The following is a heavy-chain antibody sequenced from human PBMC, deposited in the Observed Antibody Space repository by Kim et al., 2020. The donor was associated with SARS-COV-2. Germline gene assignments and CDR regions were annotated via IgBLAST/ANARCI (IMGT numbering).Heavy chain of an antibody. CDR3: ATDHRGTFDN. CDR2: INQFGREK. D-gene: IGHD3-16*01. V-gene: IGHV3-7*03. J-gene: IGHJ4*02. Sequence: GGSLRLSCTASGFTFSGYWMTWVRQGPGKGLEWVANINQFGREKYFMDSVKGRFTISRDNARKSLYLQMDSLRAEDTAVYYCATDHRGTFDNWGQGTLLT. CDR1: GFTFSGYW.